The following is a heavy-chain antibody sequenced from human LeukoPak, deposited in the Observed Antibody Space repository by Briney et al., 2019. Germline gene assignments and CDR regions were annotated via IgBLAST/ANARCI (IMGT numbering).Heavy chain of an antibody. D-gene: IGHD6-19*01. J-gene: IGHJ3*02. CDR2: ISGSGGST. Sequence: GGTLRLSCAASGFTFTSYAMSWVRQAPGEGLEWVSAISGSGGSTYYADSVKGRFTISRDNSKNTLYLQMNSLRAEDTAVYYCAKGNRRAVVLDAFDIWGQGTMVTVSS. CDR3: AKGNRRAVVLDAFDI. V-gene: IGHV3-23*01. CDR1: GFTFTSYA.